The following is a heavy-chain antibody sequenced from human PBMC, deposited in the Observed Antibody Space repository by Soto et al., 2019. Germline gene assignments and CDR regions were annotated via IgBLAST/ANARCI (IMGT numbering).Heavy chain of an antibody. CDR1: GGSISSYY. CDR2: IYYSGST. CDR3: ARSYRRYCSGGSCYSYYYYYMDV. V-gene: IGHV4-59*01. J-gene: IGHJ6*03. D-gene: IGHD2-15*01. Sequence: QVQLQESGPGLVKPSETLSLTCTVSGGSISSYYWSWIRQPPGKGLEWIGYIYYSGSTNYNPSLKSRVTRTVATSKNQFSLKLSSVTAADTAVYYCARSYRRYCSGGSCYSYYYYYMDVWGKGTTVTVSS.